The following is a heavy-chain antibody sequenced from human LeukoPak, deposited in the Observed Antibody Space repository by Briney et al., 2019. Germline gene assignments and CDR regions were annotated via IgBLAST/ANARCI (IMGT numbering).Heavy chain of an antibody. D-gene: IGHD3-16*01. Sequence: GGSLRLSCVVSTFTKAWMNWVRQAPGKGLEWVDRVKNRGDGRTTDYAAPVKGRFIISRDDSKKTVYLQMDSLKTEDTAVYFCTTEYFGGFEYWGQGTLVTVSS. V-gene: IGHV3-15*07. CDR1: TFTKAW. CDR3: TTEYFGGFEY. J-gene: IGHJ4*02. CDR2: VKNRGDGRTT.